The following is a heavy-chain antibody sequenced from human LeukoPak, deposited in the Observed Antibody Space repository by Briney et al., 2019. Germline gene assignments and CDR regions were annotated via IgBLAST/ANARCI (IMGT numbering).Heavy chain of an antibody. D-gene: IGHD3-10*01. Sequence: SSQTLSLTCTVSGGSISSGGYYWSWIRQHPGKGLEWIGYIYYSGSTYYNPSLKSRVTISVDTSKNQFSLKLSSVTAADTAVYYCASQQLWFGENVASFDYWGQGTLVTVSS. V-gene: IGHV4-31*03. CDR2: IYYSGST. CDR3: ASQQLWFGENVASFDY. CDR1: GGSISSGGYY. J-gene: IGHJ4*02.